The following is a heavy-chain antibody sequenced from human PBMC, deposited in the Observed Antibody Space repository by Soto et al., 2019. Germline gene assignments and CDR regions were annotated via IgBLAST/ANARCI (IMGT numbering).Heavy chain of an antibody. CDR3: ARDTAVTGEDY. CDR2: INGDGSST. D-gene: IGHD7-27*01. CDR1: GFTFSNYW. V-gene: IGHV3-74*01. J-gene: IGHJ4*02. Sequence: EVQLVESGGGLLQPGGSLRLSRAASGFTFSNYWMHWVRQAPGKGLVWVSRINGDGSSTNYADSVKGRFTISRDNAKNTLYLQMNSLRAEDTAMYYCARDTAVTGEDYWGQGALVTVSS.